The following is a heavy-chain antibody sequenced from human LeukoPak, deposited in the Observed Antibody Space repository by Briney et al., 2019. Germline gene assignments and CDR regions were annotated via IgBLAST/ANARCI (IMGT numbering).Heavy chain of an antibody. J-gene: IGHJ4*02. CDR2: INHSGST. Sequence: NPSETLSLTCAVYGGSFSGYYWSWIRQPPGKGLEWIGEINHSGSTNYNPSLKSRVTISVDTSKNQFSLKLSSVTAADTAVYYCARVGGSVRYFDWLQPAPFDYWGQGTLVTVSS. V-gene: IGHV4-34*01. CDR3: ARVGGSVRYFDWLQPAPFDY. CDR1: GGSFSGYY. D-gene: IGHD3-9*01.